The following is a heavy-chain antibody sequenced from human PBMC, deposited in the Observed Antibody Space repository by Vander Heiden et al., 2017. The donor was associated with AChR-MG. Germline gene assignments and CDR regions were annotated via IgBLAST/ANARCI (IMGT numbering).Heavy chain of an antibody. CDR3: AISPQRRLYYYYYMDV. D-gene: IGHD6-25*01. Sequence: QVQLVQSGAEVKKPGSSVKVSCKASGGTFSSYAISWVRQAPGQGLGWMGGIIPIFGTANYAQKFQGRVTITADESTSTAYMELSSLRSEDTAVYYCAISPQRRLYYYYYMDVWGKGTTVTVSS. J-gene: IGHJ6*03. V-gene: IGHV1-69*01. CDR1: GGTFSSYA. CDR2: IIPIFGTA.